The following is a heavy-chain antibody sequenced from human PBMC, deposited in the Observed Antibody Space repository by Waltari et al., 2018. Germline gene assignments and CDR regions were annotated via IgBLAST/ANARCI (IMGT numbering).Heavy chain of an antibody. J-gene: IGHJ6*02. CDR3: VRLEDCSGPGGNCYSGDSFALDV. V-gene: IGHV4-34*02. D-gene: IGHD2-15*01. CDR2: INHGGNT. Sequence: QVRLQQWGAGLLQPSETLSLTCAVYGGSFSGYDWGWIRQPPGKGLEWIGEINHGGNTNYNPSLRVRIAMSVDTSKNQFSLILKSLTAADTAVYYCVRLEDCSGPGGNCYSGDSFALDVWGQGTTVTVSS. CDR1: GGSFSGYD.